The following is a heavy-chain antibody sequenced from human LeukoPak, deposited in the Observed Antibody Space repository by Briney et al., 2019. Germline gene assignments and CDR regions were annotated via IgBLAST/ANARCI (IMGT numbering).Heavy chain of an antibody. CDR3: ARCGSLTYWYFDL. V-gene: IGHV4-59*08. J-gene: IGHJ2*01. D-gene: IGHD1-26*01. CDR1: GGSISTYY. Sequence: SETLSLTCTVSGGSISTYYWSWIRQPPGKGLEWIGYIYYGGSTNYNPSLENRVTMSVDTSSNQFSLKLTSVTAADTAVYYCARCGSLTYWYFDLWGRGALVTASS. CDR2: IYYGGST.